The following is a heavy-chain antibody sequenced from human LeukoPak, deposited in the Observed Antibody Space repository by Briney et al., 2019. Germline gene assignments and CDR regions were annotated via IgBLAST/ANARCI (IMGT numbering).Heavy chain of an antibody. CDR1: GYSFTNYW. CDR2: IYPGDSDT. V-gene: IGHV5-51*01. J-gene: IGHJ3*02. D-gene: IGHD3-22*01. Sequence: GESLKISCKGSGYSFTNYWIGWVRQMPGKGLEWMGIIYPGDSDTRYSPSFQGQVTISADKSISTAYLQWSSLKASDTAMYYCARRGIHYDSSGYYLGPHAFDIWGQGTMVTVSS. CDR3: ARRGIHYDSSGYYLGPHAFDI.